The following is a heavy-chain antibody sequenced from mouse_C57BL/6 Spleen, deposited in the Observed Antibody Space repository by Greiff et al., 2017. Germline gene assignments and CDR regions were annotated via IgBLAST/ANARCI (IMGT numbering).Heavy chain of an antibody. Sequence: VQLQQSGAELVKPGASVKMSCKASGYTFTSYWITWVKQRPGQGLEWIGDIYPGSGSTNYNEKFKSKATLTVDTSSSTAYMQLSSLTSEDSAVYYCARTFNYYGSSPFDYWGQGTTLTVSS. CDR2: IYPGSGST. V-gene: IGHV1-55*01. CDR1: GYTFTSYW. CDR3: ARTFNYYGSSPFDY. J-gene: IGHJ2*01. D-gene: IGHD1-1*01.